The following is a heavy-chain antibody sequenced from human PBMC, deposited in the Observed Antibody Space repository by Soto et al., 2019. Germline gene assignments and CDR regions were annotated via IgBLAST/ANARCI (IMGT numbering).Heavy chain of an antibody. CDR1: GYIFTNYW. CDR3: ATLDRSSNYFGFDY. D-gene: IGHD3-3*01. Sequence: GESLKISCKASGYIFTNYWIAWVRQLPGKGLEWMGIIYPGDSDTKYSPSFQGQVTISADRSISTAYLQWSSLKASDTAMYYCATLDRSSNYFGFDYWGQGTVVTVSS. V-gene: IGHV5-51*01. J-gene: IGHJ4*02. CDR2: IYPGDSDT.